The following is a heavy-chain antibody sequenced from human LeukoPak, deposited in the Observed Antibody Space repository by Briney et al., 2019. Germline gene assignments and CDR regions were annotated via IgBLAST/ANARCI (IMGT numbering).Heavy chain of an antibody. D-gene: IGHD5-12*01. V-gene: IGHV3-21*01. CDR3: ASGGIVARDFDY. Sequence: GGSLRLSCAASGFTFSSYSMNWVRQAPGKGLEWVSSISSSSSYIYYADSVKGRFTISRDNAKNSLYLQMNSLRAEDTAVYYCASGGIVARDFDYWGQGTLVTVSS. CDR2: ISSSSSYI. CDR1: GFTFSSYS. J-gene: IGHJ4*02.